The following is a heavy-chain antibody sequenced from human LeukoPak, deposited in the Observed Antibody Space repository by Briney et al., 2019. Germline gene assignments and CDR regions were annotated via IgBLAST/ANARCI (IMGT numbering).Heavy chain of an antibody. D-gene: IGHD4-17*01. Sequence: ASVKVSCKASGYDFTSVGITWVRRAPGQGLEWMGWISPYNGNTRYAQKLQGRVTMTTETSTSTAYMDLRGLRSDDTAVYYCARGYDYGDYVGDFDYWGQGTLVTVSS. CDR1: GYDFTSVG. CDR2: ISPYNGNT. V-gene: IGHV1-18*01. J-gene: IGHJ4*02. CDR3: ARGYDYGDYVGDFDY.